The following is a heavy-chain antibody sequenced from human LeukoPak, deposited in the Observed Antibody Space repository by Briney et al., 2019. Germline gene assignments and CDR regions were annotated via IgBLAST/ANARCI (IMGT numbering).Heavy chain of an antibody. CDR2: INPNSGGT. V-gene: IGHV1-2*02. Sequence: ASVKVSCKASGYTFTGYYMHWVRQAPGQGLEWMGWINPNSGGTNYAQKFQGRVTMTRDTSISTAYMELSRLRPDDTAVYYCARELAYCGGDCRNFIGYWGQGTLVTVSS. CDR3: ARELAYCGGDCRNFIGY. D-gene: IGHD2-21*02. CDR1: GYTFTGYY. J-gene: IGHJ4*02.